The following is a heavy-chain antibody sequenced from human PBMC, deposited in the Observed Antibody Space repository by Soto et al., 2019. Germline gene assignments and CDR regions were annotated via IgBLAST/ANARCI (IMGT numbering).Heavy chain of an antibody. J-gene: IGHJ5*02. Sequence: GGYLILSCAASQFTFRIYSMNWSRHAPGKGMEWVSSISSGSSYIYYADAGKGRFTISRDNAKNSLYLQMNSLRAEDKAVYYCARDQMWVVPGNWFDPWGQGTLVTVSS. V-gene: IGHV3-21*04. CDR3: ARDQMWVVPGNWFDP. D-gene: IGHD6-19*01. CDR2: ISSGSSYI. CDR1: QFTFRIYS.